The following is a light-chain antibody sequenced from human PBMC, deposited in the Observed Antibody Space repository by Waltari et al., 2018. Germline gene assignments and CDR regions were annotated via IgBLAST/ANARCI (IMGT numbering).Light chain of an antibody. CDR3: TSYRSTNTRVI. J-gene: IGLJ2*01. Sequence: QSALTQPASVSGSPGQSITISCTGINGDVGGYYYVSWYQQYPGKAPKLLIYDVSHRPSGVPSRFSSSKSGNTASLTISGLQTEDEADYYCTSYRSTNTRVIFGGGTKLAVL. CDR2: DVS. V-gene: IGLV2-14*03. CDR1: NGDVGGYYY.